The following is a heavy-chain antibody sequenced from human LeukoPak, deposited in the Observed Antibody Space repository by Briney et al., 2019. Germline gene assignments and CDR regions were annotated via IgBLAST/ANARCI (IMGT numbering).Heavy chain of an antibody. CDR1: GYSISSSGYY. V-gene: IGHV4-39*07. CDR2: INHSGST. Sequence: SETLSLTCTVSGYSISSSGYYWGWIRQPPGKRLEWIGEINHSGSTNYNPSLKSRVTISVDTSKNQFSLKLSSVTAADTAVYYCASTRPRYYRAKHAFDIWGQGTMVTVSS. D-gene: IGHD3-22*01. CDR3: ASTRPRYYRAKHAFDI. J-gene: IGHJ3*02.